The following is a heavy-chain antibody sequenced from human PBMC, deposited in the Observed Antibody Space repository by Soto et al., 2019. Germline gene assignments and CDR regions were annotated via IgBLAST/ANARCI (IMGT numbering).Heavy chain of an antibody. J-gene: IGHJ4*02. CDR3: AKDLSLSLDY. Sequence: GGSLRLSCAASGFTFSSYGMHWVRQAPGKGLEWVAVISYDGSNKYYADSVKGRFTISRDNSKNTLYLQMNSLRAEDTAVYCCAKDLSLSLDYWGQGTLVTVSS. CDR1: GFTFSSYG. V-gene: IGHV3-30*18. CDR2: ISYDGSNK.